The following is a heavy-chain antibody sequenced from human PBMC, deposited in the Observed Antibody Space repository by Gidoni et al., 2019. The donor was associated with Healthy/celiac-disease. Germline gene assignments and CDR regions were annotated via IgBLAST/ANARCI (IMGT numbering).Heavy chain of an antibody. J-gene: IGHJ6*02. Sequence: EVQLVQSGAEVKKPGESLRISCKGSGYRFTSHWLSWVRQMPGKGLVWMGSIDPSDSYTNYSPSFQGHVTISADKSISTAYLQWSSLKASDTAMYYCARLGRALYGMDVWGQGTTVTVSS. CDR2: IDPSDSYT. V-gene: IGHV5-10-1*03. CDR1: GYRFTSHW. CDR3: ARLGRALYGMDV.